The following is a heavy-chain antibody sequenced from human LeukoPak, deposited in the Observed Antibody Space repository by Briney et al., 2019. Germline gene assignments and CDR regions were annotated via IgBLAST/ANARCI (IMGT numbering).Heavy chain of an antibody. V-gene: IGHV4-59*01. Sequence: SETLSLTCTVSGGSMSSYYWSWIRQPLGKGLEWIGYIYYTGSTNYNPSLKSRVTISVDTSKNQFSLKLSSVTAADTAVYYCASVGLELAFDYWGQGTLVTVSS. J-gene: IGHJ4*02. CDR2: IYYTGST. CDR3: ASVGLELAFDY. CDR1: GGSMSSYY. D-gene: IGHD1-7*01.